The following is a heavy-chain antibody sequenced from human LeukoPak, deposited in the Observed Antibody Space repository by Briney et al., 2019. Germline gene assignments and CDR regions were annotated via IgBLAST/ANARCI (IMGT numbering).Heavy chain of an antibody. V-gene: IGHV1-24*01. CDR3: ATVAPYSRTCHFDY. CDR1: GYTLTELS. Sequence: ASVKVSCKVSGYTLTELSMHWVRQAPGKGLEWMGGFDPEDGETLYAQNFQGRVSMTEDTSTDTAYMELSSLRSEDTAVYYCATVAPYSRTCHFDYWGQGTLVTVSS. CDR2: FDPEDGET. D-gene: IGHD1-26*01. J-gene: IGHJ4*02.